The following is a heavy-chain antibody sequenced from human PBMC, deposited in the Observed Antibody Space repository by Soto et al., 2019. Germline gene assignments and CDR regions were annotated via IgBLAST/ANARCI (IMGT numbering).Heavy chain of an antibody. D-gene: IGHD3-10*01. CDR2: VSQSGRI. CDR1: GGSFTDYD. J-gene: IGHJ3*01. CDR3: AGYSSSFVAFEV. Sequence: QVQLQQWGAGLLKPSETLSLDCGVLGGSFTDYDWTWVRQSPGRGLEWIGEVSQSGRITYNPSRKSRFTISRATTTHQFSLRLTSVTAADTALYDCAGYSSSFVAFEVWGHGTEVTVSS. V-gene: IGHV4-34*01.